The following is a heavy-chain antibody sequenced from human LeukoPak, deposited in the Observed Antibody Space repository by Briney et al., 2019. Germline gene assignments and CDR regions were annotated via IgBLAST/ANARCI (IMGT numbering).Heavy chain of an antibody. CDR3: ARGSHDTIRGVLDI. Sequence: PSETLSITCAVSGGSISSDYWWSWVRQPPGKGLEYIGEIHYSRTTNYNPSLKSRVTISLDKSKNQFSLNLNSVTAADTAVFYCARGSHDTIRGVLDIWGQGTMVTVSS. CDR2: IHYSRTT. V-gene: IGHV4-4*02. CDR1: GGSISSDYW. D-gene: IGHD3-10*01. J-gene: IGHJ3*02.